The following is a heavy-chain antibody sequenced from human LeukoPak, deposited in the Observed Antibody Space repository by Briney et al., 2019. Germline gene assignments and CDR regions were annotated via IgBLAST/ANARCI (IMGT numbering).Heavy chain of an antibody. V-gene: IGHV1-18*01. Sequence: GASVKVSCKASGYTFTNYGISWVRQAPGQGLEWMGWISAYNGNTNYAQKLQGRVTMTTDTSASTAYMELRSLRPDDTAVYYCARTVYSSSWNGVFDYWGQGTLVTVSS. D-gene: IGHD6-13*01. J-gene: IGHJ4*02. CDR1: GYTFTNYG. CDR3: ARTVYSSSWNGVFDY. CDR2: ISAYNGNT.